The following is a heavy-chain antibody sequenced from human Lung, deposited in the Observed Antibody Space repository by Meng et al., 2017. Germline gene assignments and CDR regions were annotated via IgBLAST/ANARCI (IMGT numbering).Heavy chain of an antibody. J-gene: IGHJ4*02. CDR2: ISESGNYR. Sequence: EVQLVESGGGLVKPGGSLRLSCAASGFTLSGYSMNWVRRAPGKGLEWVSSISESGNYRYYADSVKGRFTVTRDNAKNSLYLQMNSLRAEDTAVYYCARGDGSGSLFENWGQGTLVTVSS. V-gene: IGHV3-21*01. CDR1: GFTLSGYS. CDR3: ARGDGSGSLFEN. D-gene: IGHD3-10*01.